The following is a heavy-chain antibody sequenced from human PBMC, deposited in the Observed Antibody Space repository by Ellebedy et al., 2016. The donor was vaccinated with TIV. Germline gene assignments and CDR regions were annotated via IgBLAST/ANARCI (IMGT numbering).Heavy chain of an antibody. Sequence: GESLKISCVASGFSFSGYGMHWVRQAPGKGLEWVSSISYDGDTKYYEDSVKGRFSISRDNARKSVYLQMHSLRVDDTAMYYCARDTVVVPAGDAFDIWGQGTMVTVSS. J-gene: IGHJ3*02. CDR2: ISYDGDTK. CDR3: ARDTVVVPAGDAFDI. CDR1: GFSFSGYG. V-gene: IGHV3-30*03. D-gene: IGHD2-2*01.